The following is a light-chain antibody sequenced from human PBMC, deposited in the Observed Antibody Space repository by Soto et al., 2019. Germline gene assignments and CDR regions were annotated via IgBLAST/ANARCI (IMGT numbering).Light chain of an antibody. CDR1: HSVSRTY. V-gene: IGKV3-20*01. Sequence: EIVLTQSPGTLSLSPGDRATLSCRASHSVSRTYLAWYQQKPGQAPRLLIFGASDRATGTPDRFSGSGSGTDFTLTISRLEPEDSAVYYCQQFDDSVTFGQGTKVDIK. CDR3: QQFDDSVT. CDR2: GAS. J-gene: IGKJ1*01.